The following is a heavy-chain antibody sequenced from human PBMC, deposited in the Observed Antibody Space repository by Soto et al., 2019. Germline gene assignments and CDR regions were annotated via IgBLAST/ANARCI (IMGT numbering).Heavy chain of an antibody. CDR1: GYSFTSYG. D-gene: IGHD6-19*01. CDR2: VNAYNGNT. J-gene: IGHJ4*02. V-gene: IGHV1-18*01. Sequence: QVQLVQSGAEVKKPGASVKVSFKTSGYSFTSYGISWVRKAPGQGLEWMGWVNAYNGNTNYAQKFQGRVTMTTDTSTNTAYMELRSLRSDDTAVYYCAREAVSGRTGFDYWGQGTLVTVSS. CDR3: AREAVSGRTGFDY.